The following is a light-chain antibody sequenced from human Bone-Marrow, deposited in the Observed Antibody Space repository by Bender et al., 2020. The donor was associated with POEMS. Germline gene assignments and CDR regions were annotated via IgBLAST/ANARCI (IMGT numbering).Light chain of an antibody. J-gene: IGLJ3*02. CDR1: SSNTGSGYD. Sequence: QSVLTQPPSVSGAPGQRVTISCTGSSSNTGSGYDINWYQHLPGTAPKLLIYGYNNRPSGVPDRFSGSKSGTTASLTISGLQAEDEADYYCCSYAGGNTLVFGGGTQLTVL. V-gene: IGLV1-40*01. CDR2: GYN. CDR3: CSYAGGNTLV.